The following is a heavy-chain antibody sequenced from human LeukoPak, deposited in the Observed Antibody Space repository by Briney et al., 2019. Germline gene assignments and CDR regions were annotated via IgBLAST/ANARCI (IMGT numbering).Heavy chain of an antibody. CDR2: IYHSGST. D-gene: IGHD3-22*01. Sequence: SQTLSLTCAVSGGSISSGGYSWSWIRQPPGKGPEWIGYIYHSGSTYYNPSLKSRVTISVDRSKNQFSLKLSSVTAADTAVYYCARVQHYYDSSGYPNWFDPWGQGTLVTVSS. J-gene: IGHJ5*02. V-gene: IGHV4-30-2*01. CDR1: GGSISSGGYS. CDR3: ARVQHYYDSSGYPNWFDP.